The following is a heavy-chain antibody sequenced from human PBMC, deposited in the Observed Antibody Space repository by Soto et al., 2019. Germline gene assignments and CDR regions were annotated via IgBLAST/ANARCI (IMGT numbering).Heavy chain of an antibody. V-gene: IGHV5-51*01. Sequence: GESLRISCRGSGYRLTSCWIGGGRQMPGKGLKWMGIIYPGDYDTRYSPSFQGQVTISADKSISTAYLQWSSLKASDTAMYYCARHDGPSRREYIWGQGTMVTVSS. CDR2: IYPGDYDT. CDR1: GYRLTSCW. J-gene: IGHJ3*02. CDR3: ARHDGPSRREYI.